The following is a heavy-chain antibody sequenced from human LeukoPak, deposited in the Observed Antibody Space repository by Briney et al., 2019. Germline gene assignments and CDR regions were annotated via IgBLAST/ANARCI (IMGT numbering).Heavy chain of an antibody. J-gene: IGHJ1*01. CDR2: ISSGGHDAT. Sequence: GGSLRVSCAASGFSFSDYAMVWVRQAPRKGLEWVSGISSGGHDATFHAASVKGRLTVSRDNSKNTLYLQMNFLRVEDTALYYCAKDGLSYDTSTHIYHVDHWGQGTLGTVSS. D-gene: IGHD3-22*01. CDR1: GFSFSDYA. V-gene: IGHV3-23*01. CDR3: AKDGLSYDTSTHIYHVDH.